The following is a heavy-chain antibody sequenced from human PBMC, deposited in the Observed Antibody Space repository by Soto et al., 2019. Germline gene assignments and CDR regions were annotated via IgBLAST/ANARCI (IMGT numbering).Heavy chain of an antibody. Sequence: EVQLVESGGGLVQPGGSLRLSCAASGVTVSSNYMSWVRQAPGKGLEWVSVIYSGGSTYYADSVKGRFTISRDNSKNTLELQKNSLRAEDTAVYYWARHGYNYGGGYFDYWGQGTLVTVSS. CDR2: IYSGGST. CDR1: GVTVSSNY. J-gene: IGHJ4*02. CDR3: ARHGYNYGGGYFDY. D-gene: IGHD5-18*01. V-gene: IGHV3-66*04.